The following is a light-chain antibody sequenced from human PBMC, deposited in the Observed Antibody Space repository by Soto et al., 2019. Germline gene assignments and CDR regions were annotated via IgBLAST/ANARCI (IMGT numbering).Light chain of an antibody. J-gene: IGKJ2*01. CDR1: QSVSSSY. CDR2: GAS. Sequence: EIVLTQSPGTLSLSSGERATLSCRASQSVSSSYLAWYQQKPGQAPRLLIYGASSRATGVPARFSGSGSGTDFTLTISRLEPEDFAAYYCQQYGGSPPYTFGQGTKLEIK. CDR3: QQYGGSPPYT. V-gene: IGKV3-20*01.